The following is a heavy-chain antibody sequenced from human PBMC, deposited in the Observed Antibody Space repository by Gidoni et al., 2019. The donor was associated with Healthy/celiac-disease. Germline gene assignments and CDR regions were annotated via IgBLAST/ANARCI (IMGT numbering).Heavy chain of an antibody. CDR2: IDPSDSYT. CDR3: ARQGCSSTSCYL. CDR1: GYSFTSYW. J-gene: IGHJ4*02. V-gene: IGHV5-10-1*01. Sequence: EVQLVQSGAEVKKPGESLRISCKGSGYSFTSYWISWVRQMPGKGLEWMGRIDPSDSYTNYSPSFQGHVTISANKSISTAYLQWSSLKASDTAMYYCARQGCSSTSCYLWGQGTLVTVSS. D-gene: IGHD2-2*01.